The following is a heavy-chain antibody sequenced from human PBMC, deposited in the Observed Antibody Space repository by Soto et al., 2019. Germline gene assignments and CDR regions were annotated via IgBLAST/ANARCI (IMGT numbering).Heavy chain of an antibody. J-gene: IGHJ6*02. D-gene: IGHD3-3*01. CDR2: ISYDGSNK. Sequence: QVQLVESGGGVVQPGRSLRLSCAASGFTFSSYGMHWVRQALGKGLEWVAVISYDGSNKYYADSVKGRFTISRDNSKNTLYLQMNSLRAEDTAVYYCAKELDYDFWSGPYGMDVWGQGTTVTVSS. V-gene: IGHV3-30*18. CDR1: GFTFSSYG. CDR3: AKELDYDFWSGPYGMDV.